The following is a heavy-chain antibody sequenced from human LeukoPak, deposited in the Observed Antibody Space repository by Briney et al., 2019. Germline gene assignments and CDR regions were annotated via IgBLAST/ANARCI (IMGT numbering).Heavy chain of an antibody. Sequence: GGSLILSCAASGFTVSSNYMSWVRQAPGKGLEWVSVIYSGGSPYYADSVKGRFTFSRDNAKNTLYRQRSSLRAEDTAVYYCSGTAAGTRWFDPWGQGTLVTVSS. V-gene: IGHV3-66*02. CDR1: GFTVSSNY. D-gene: IGHD6-13*01. J-gene: IGHJ5*02. CDR2: IYSGGSP. CDR3: SGTAAGTRWFDP.